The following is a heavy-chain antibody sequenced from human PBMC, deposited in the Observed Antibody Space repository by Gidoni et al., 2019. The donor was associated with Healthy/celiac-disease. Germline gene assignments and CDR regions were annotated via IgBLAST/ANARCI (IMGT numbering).Heavy chain of an antibody. CDR2: LIPIFGTA. CDR1: GGTFSSYA. Sequence: QLVQSGAEVKKPGSSVKVSCKASGGTFSSYAISWVRQAPGQGLEWMGGLIPIFGTANYAQKFQGRVTITADESTSTAYMELSSLRSEDTAVYYCARDRHPTYSGSYYDKNWFDPWGQGTLVTVSS. D-gene: IGHD1-26*01. CDR3: ARDRHPTYSGSYYDKNWFDP. J-gene: IGHJ5*02. V-gene: IGHV1-69*12.